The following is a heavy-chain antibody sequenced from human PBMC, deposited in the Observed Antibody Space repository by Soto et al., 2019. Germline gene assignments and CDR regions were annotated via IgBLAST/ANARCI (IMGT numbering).Heavy chain of an antibody. CDR3: ATLTWGCGGDCQSGYFQH. J-gene: IGHJ1*01. D-gene: IGHD2-21*02. CDR1: GFTVSSNY. V-gene: IGHV3-53*02. CDR2: IYTGGNT. Sequence: EVQLVETGGGLIQPGGSLRLSCAASGFTVSSNYITWVRQAPGKGLEWVSIIYTGGNTFYADSVRGRFTISRDNSQNTVYLQMNSLRAEDTAVYYCATLTWGCGGDCQSGYFQHWGQGTLVTVSS.